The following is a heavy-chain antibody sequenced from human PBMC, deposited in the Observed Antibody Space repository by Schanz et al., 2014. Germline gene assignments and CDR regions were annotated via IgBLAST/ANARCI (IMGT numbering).Heavy chain of an antibody. V-gene: IGHV3-33*01. J-gene: IGHJ6*02. CDR3: ATEGPRGTRHPINYYYAMDN. Sequence: QVQLVESGGGVVQPGRSLRLSCATSGLNFDYYGMNWVRQAPGKGLEWVAATRYDGNNKYYVDSVKGRFTISRDNAKNSVFLQMNRLRAEDTAVYYCATEGPRGTRHPINYYYAMDNWGQGTKXTV. D-gene: IGHD6-6*01. CDR2: TRYDGNNK. CDR1: GLNFDYYG.